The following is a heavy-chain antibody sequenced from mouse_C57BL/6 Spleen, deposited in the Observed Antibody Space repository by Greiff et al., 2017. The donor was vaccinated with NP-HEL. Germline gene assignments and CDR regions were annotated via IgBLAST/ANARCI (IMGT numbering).Heavy chain of an antibody. D-gene: IGHD1-1*02. CDR2: IDPSDSYT. J-gene: IGHJ4*01. V-gene: IGHV1-59*01. CDR1: GYTFTSYW. CDR3: ARQVGNYYAMDY. Sequence: QVHVKQPGAELVRPGTSVKLSCKASGYTFTSYWMHWVKQRPGQGLEWIGVIDPSDSYTNYNQKFKGKATLTVDTSSSTAYMQLSSLTSEDSAVYYCARQVGNYYAMDYWGQGTSVTVSS.